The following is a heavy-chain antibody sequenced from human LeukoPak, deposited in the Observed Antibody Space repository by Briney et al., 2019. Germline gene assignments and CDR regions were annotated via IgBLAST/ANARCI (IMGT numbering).Heavy chain of an antibody. J-gene: IGHJ6*03. Sequence: PSETLSLTCTVSGGSISSGSYYWSWIRQPAGKGLEWIGRIYTSGSTNYNPSLKSRVTISVDTSKNQFSLKLSSVTAADTAVYYCARSASRTHWGGYSSRGYYYMDVWGKGTTVTVSS. CDR2: IYTSGST. D-gene: IGHD5-12*01. CDR1: GGSISSGSYY. V-gene: IGHV4-61*02. CDR3: ARSASRTHWGGYSSRGYYYMDV.